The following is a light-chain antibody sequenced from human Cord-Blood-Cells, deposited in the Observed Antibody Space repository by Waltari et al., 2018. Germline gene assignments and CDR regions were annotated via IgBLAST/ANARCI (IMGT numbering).Light chain of an antibody. V-gene: IGKV1-9*01. CDR2: AAS. J-gene: IGKJ4*01. CDR1: QGISSY. CDR3: QQLNS. Sequence: DIQLTQSPSFLSASVGDRVTITCRASQGISSYLAWYQQKPGKAPKLLIYAASTLQSGVPSRFSGSGSGTEFTLTISSLQPGDFATYYCQQLNSFGGGTKVEIK.